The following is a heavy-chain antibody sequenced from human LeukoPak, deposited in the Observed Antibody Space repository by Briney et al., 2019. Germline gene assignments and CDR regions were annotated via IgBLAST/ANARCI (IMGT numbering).Heavy chain of an antibody. CDR3: ARAVCSGNYHVGESDY. CDR1: GFTFSSYG. J-gene: IGHJ4*02. D-gene: IGHD1-26*01. CDR2: IRYDGSNK. Sequence: PGGSLRLSCAASGFTFSSYGMHWVRQAPGKGLEWVAFIRYDGSNKYYADSVKGRFTISRDSSKNTLDLQMNSLRAEDTAMYYCARAVCSGNYHVGESDYWGQGTLVTVSS. V-gene: IGHV3-30*02.